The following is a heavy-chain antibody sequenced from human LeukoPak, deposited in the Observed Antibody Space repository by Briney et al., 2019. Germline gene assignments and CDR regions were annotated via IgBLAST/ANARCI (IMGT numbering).Heavy chain of an antibody. J-gene: IGHJ6*02. CDR1: GYTFSSYG. Sequence: ASVKVSCKASGYTFSSYGISWVRQAPEQGLEWMGWISPYNGNTNYAQKLQGRVTMTTDTSTSTAYMELRSLRSDDTAVYYCARVTYYYDSSGYSRLDYYYGMDVWGQGTTVTVSS. D-gene: IGHD3-22*01. V-gene: IGHV1-18*01. CDR2: ISPYNGNT. CDR3: ARVTYYYDSSGYSRLDYYYGMDV.